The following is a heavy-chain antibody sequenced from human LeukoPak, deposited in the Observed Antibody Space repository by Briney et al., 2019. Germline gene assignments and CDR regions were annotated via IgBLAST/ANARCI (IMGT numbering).Heavy chain of an antibody. J-gene: IGHJ4*02. CDR2: IYYGGST. D-gene: IGHD2-15*01. Sequence: SETLSLTCTVSGGSISNYYWSWIRQPPGKGLEWIGYIYYGGSTNYNPSLKSRVTISVDTSKNQFSLKLRSVTAADTAVYYCARLGVAATLVDYWGQGILVTVSS. CDR3: ARLGVAATLVDY. V-gene: IGHV4-59*01. CDR1: GGSISNYY.